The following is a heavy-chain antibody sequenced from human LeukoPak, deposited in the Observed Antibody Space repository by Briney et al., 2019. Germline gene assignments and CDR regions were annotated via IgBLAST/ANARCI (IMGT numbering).Heavy chain of an antibody. CDR2: IYYSGST. V-gene: IGHV4-30-4*01. D-gene: IGHD2-15*01. Sequence: SQTPSLTCTVSGGSISSGDYYWSWIRQPPGKGLEWIGYIYYSGSTYYNPSLKSRVTISVDTSKNQFSLKLSSVTAADTAVYYCARALGVDCSGGSCYGVDPWGQGTLVTVSS. CDR1: GGSISSGDYY. J-gene: IGHJ5*02. CDR3: ARALGVDCSGGSCYGVDP.